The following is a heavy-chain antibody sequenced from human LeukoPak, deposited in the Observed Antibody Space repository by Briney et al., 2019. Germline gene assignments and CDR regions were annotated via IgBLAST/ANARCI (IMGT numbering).Heavy chain of an antibody. CDR1: GFTFSSYT. J-gene: IGHJ6*02. Sequence: PGGPLRLSCAASGFTFSSYTMNYVRQAPGKGLEGVASISSSSSYIYYPDSLKGRFTISRDNAKNSLYLQMNSLRAEDTAVYYCARDGGYCSGGSCYSRYGMDVWGQGTTVTVSS. CDR2: ISSSSSYI. D-gene: IGHD2-15*01. CDR3: ARDGGYCSGGSCYSRYGMDV. V-gene: IGHV3-21*01.